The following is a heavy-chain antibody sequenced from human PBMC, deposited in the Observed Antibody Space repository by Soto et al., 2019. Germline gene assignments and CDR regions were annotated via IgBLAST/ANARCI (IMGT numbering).Heavy chain of an antibody. CDR2: ISGSGGST. CDR3: AKGSGYDYNYFDY. Sequence: EVQLLESGGGLVQPGGSLRLSCAASGFTFSSYAMSWVRQAPGKGLEWVSAISGSGGSTYYADSVKGRFTISRDNSTNTLYLQMNSLRAEDTAVYYCAKGSGYDYNYFDYWGQGTLVTVSS. CDR1: GFTFSSYA. J-gene: IGHJ4*02. V-gene: IGHV3-23*01. D-gene: IGHD5-12*01.